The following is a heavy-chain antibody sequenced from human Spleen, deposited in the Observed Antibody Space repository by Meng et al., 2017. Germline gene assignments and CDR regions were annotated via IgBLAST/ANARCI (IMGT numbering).Heavy chain of an antibody. CDR1: GFTFSDHY. Sequence: GESLKISCAASGFTFSDHYMSWIRQAPGKGLEWVSYISSSGYTMYYADSVKGRFTISRDNAKNSLYLQMNSLRAEDTAVYYCARESRYSGSYHDAFDIWGQGTMVTVSS. CDR2: ISSSGYTM. D-gene: IGHD1-26*01. J-gene: IGHJ3*02. CDR3: ARESRYSGSYHDAFDI. V-gene: IGHV3-11*04.